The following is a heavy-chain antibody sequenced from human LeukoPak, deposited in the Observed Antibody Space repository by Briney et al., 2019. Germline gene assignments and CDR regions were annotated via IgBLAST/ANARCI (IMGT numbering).Heavy chain of an antibody. CDR3: ARSLAAYYYYGMDV. Sequence: GASVKVSCKASGGTFSSYAISWVRQAPGQGLEWMGGIIPIFGTANYAQKFQGWVTMTRDTSISTAYMELSRLRSDDTAVYYCARSLAAYYYYGMDVWGQGTAVTVSS. CDR1: GGTFSSYA. J-gene: IGHJ6*02. CDR2: IIPIFGTA. V-gene: IGHV1-69*05. D-gene: IGHD6-6*01.